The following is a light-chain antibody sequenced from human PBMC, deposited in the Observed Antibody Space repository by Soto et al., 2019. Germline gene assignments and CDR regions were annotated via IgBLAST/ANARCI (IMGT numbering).Light chain of an antibody. V-gene: IGKV3-20*01. J-gene: IGKJ5*01. CDR1: QSVSSSY. CDR2: GAS. Sequence: EIVLTQSPVTLSLSPGERATLSCRASQSVSSSYLAWYQQKPGQAPRLLIYGASSRATGIQDRFSGSGSGTDFTLTISRLGPEDFAVYYCQQYDSSPITFGQGTRLEIK. CDR3: QQYDSSPIT.